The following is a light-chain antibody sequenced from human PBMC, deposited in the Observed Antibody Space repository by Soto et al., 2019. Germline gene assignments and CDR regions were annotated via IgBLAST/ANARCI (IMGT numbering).Light chain of an antibody. CDR2: AAS. V-gene: IGKV3-20*01. J-gene: IGKJ1*01. Sequence: VMTQSPDTLSVSPGERATLSCRASETVRSNLAWYQQKPGQAPRLLIYAASTRATGIPDRFSGSGSGTDFTLTISRLEPEDFAVYYCQQYGSSPRTFGQGTKVDI. CDR1: ETVRSN. CDR3: QQYGSSPRT.